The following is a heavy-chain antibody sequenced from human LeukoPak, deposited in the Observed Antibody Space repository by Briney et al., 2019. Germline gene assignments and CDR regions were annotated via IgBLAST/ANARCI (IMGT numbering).Heavy chain of an antibody. Sequence: GASVKVSCKASGYTFTRNDINWVRQATGQGLEWMGWLNPNSGNTGYAQKFQGRVTITRNTSINTAYMELTSLTSEDTAVYYCAREAYGDYVSLNYWGQGTLVTVSS. J-gene: IGHJ4*02. CDR3: AREAYGDYVSLNY. CDR2: LNPNSGNT. CDR1: GYTFTRND. D-gene: IGHD4-17*01. V-gene: IGHV1-8*03.